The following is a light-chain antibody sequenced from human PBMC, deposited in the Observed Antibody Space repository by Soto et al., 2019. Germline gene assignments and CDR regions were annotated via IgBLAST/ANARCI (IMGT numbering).Light chain of an antibody. CDR2: DVS. CDR3: SSYTSSSTLRV. CDR1: SSDVGGYNY. V-gene: IGLV2-14*01. J-gene: IGLJ1*01. Sequence: QSVLTQPASVSGSPGQSITISCTGTSSDVGGYNYVPWYQQHPGKAPKLMIYDVSNRPSGVSNRFSGSKSGNTASLTISGLQAEDEADYYCSSYTSSSTLRVFGTGTKLTVL.